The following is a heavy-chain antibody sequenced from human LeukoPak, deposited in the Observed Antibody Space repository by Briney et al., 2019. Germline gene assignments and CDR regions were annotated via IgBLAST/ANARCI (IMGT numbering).Heavy chain of an antibody. D-gene: IGHD5-12*01. Sequence: GESLQISCQGSGYSFTSYWIGWVRQLPGKGLEWMGIIYPGDSDTRYSPSFQGQVTISADKSISTAYLQWSSLKASDTAMYYCARQVNSGYDYADYWGQGTLVTVSS. CDR2: IYPGDSDT. CDR1: GYSFTSYW. J-gene: IGHJ4*02. CDR3: ARQVNSGYDYADY. V-gene: IGHV5-51*01.